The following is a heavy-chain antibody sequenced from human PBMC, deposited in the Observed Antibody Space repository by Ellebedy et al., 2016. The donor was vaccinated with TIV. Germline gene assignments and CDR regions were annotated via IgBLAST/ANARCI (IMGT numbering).Heavy chain of an antibody. Sequence: GSLRLSXNVSGDSINSFGYYWGWIRQPPGQGLEWIGSIYYSRSTYYNPSLKSRVTISVEASKNQFSLRLTSVTAADTAVYYCARGLGATPRHWGQGTLVTVSS. CDR2: IYYSRST. V-gene: IGHV4-39*07. J-gene: IGHJ1*01. D-gene: IGHD1-26*01. CDR1: GDSINSFGYY. CDR3: ARGLGATPRH.